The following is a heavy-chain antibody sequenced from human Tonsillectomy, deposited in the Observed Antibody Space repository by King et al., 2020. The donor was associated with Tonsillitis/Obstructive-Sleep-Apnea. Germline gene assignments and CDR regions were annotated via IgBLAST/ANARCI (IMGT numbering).Heavy chain of an antibody. CDR2: IYYNGDT. CDR3: VRHAHARIASYYMDV. V-gene: IGHV4-39*01. D-gene: IGHD1-14*01. J-gene: IGHJ6*03. CDR1: GGSISSRDYY. Sequence: LQLQESGPGLVKPSETLSLTCSVSGGSISSRDYYWGWIRQPPGKGLEWIASIYYNGDTYFNPSLKSRVTISVDTSKNQFSLKLNSVTAADTSVYYCVRHAHARIASYYMDVWGKGTTVTVSS.